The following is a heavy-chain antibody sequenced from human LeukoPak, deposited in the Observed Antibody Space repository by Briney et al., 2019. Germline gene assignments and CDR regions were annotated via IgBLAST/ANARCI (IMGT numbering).Heavy chain of an antibody. J-gene: IGHJ5*02. D-gene: IGHD2-15*01. CDR2: IYYSGST. Sequence: SETLSLTCTVSGGSISSGGYYWGWIRQPPGKGLEWIGSIYYSGSTYYNPSLKSRVTISVDTSKNQFSLKLSSVTAADTAVYYCARSVVAATGWFDPWGQGTLVTVSS. V-gene: IGHV4-39*01. CDR1: GGSISSGGYY. CDR3: ARSVVAATGWFDP.